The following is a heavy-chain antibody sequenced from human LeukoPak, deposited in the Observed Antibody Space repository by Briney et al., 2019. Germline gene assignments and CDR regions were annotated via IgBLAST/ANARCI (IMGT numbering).Heavy chain of an antibody. CDR1: GFTFSSYA. V-gene: IGHV3-30-3*01. J-gene: IGHJ4*02. D-gene: IGHD6-19*01. CDR3: ARAPSSGWSYYFDY. Sequence: PGRSLRLSCAASGFTFSSYAMHWVRQAPGKGLEWVAVISYDGSNKYYADSVKGRSTISRDNSKNTLYLQMNSLRAEDTAVYYCARAPSSGWSYYFDYWGQGTLVTVSS. CDR2: ISYDGSNK.